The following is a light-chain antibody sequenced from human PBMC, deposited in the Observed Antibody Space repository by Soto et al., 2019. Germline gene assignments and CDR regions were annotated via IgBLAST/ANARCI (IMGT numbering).Light chain of an antibody. Sequence: SALTKPASVSGSPGQSITISCTGTSSDVGGYNYVSWYQQHPGKAPKLMIYDVSNRPSGVSNRFSGSKFGNTASLTISGLQAEDEADYYCSSYTSSSTLGVFGTGTKVTVL. CDR1: SSDVGGYNY. CDR3: SSYTSSSTLGV. J-gene: IGLJ1*01. V-gene: IGLV2-14*01. CDR2: DVS.